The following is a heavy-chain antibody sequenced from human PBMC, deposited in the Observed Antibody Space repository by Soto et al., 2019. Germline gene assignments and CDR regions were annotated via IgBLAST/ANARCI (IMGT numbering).Heavy chain of an antibody. CDR2: ISAGGGST. D-gene: IGHD2-2*01. Sequence: EVQLLESGGGLVQSGGSLRLSCAASGYTFTSYAMTWVRQAPGKGLEWVSGISAGGGSTYYADSVKGRFTISRDNSKNTLYLQMNSLRDEDTAVYYCAKRMVYCSRTSCPLDLWGPGALVTVSS. CDR3: AKRMVYCSRTSCPLDL. CDR1: GYTFTSYA. J-gene: IGHJ4*02. V-gene: IGHV3-23*01.